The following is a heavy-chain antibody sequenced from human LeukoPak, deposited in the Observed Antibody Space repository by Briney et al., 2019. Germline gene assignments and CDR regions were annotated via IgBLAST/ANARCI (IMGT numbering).Heavy chain of an antibody. CDR1: GGSISGYY. Sequence: SETLSLTCTVSGGSISGYYWSWLRQSPGKGLEWIGYIYSSGSTSYNASLKSRVTISIDTSKNHFSLNLTFVTAADTAVYYCARCGGGGYNFDSWGQGIPVTVSS. V-gene: IGHV4-59*08. D-gene: IGHD5-24*01. J-gene: IGHJ5*01. CDR3: ARCGGGGYNFDS. CDR2: IYSSGST.